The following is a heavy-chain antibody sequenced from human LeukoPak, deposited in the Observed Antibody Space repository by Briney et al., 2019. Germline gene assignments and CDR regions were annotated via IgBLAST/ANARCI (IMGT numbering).Heavy chain of an antibody. V-gene: IGHV1-2*02. CDR3: ARSLGTDWLYYYYYMDV. CDR1: GYTFTGYY. J-gene: IGHJ6*03. Sequence: GASVKVSCKASGYTFTGYYMHWVRQAPGQGLEWMGWINPNSGGTNYAQKFQGRVTMTRDTSISTAYMELSRLRSDDTTVYYCARSLGTDWLYYYYYMDVWGKGTTVTISS. CDR2: INPNSGGT. D-gene: IGHD3-9*01.